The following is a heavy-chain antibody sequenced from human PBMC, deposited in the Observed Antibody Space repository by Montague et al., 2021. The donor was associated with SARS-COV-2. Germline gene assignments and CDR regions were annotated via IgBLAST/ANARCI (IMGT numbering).Heavy chain of an antibody. J-gene: IGHJ5*02. Sequence: SETLSPTCTVSGGSISSHFWNFIRQPPGKGLEWIGYINSNGGTNDNPSLRSRLTMSVDTSKNQFSLQLRSMTPADAAVYFCARATSVRGAVSWFDPWGQGILVTVSS. V-gene: IGHV4-59*11. CDR2: INSNGGT. D-gene: IGHD3-10*01. CDR1: GGSISSHF. CDR3: ARATSVRGAVSWFDP.